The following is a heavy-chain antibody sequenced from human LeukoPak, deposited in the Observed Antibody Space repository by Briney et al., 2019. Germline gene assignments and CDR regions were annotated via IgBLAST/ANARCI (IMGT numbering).Heavy chain of an antibody. CDR2: ISGSGGST. J-gene: IGHJ3*02. V-gene: IGHV3-23*01. Sequence: GGSLGLSFAASGFPFSSYAMSWVRPAPGKGLGGVPAISGSGGSTYYADSVKGRFTISRDNSKNTLYLQMNSLRAEDTAVYYCAKGASSWYRDAFDIWGQGTMVTVSS. CDR1: GFPFSSYA. D-gene: IGHD6-13*01. CDR3: AKGASSWYRDAFDI.